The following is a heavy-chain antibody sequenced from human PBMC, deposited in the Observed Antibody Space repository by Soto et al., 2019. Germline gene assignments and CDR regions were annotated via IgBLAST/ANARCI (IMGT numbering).Heavy chain of an antibody. D-gene: IGHD3-10*01. Sequence: GGSLRLSCAASGFTFSSYAMSWVRQAPGKGLEWVSAISGSGGSTYYADSVKGRFTISRDNSKNTLYLQMNSLRAEDTAVYYCASGGIFATDNWFDPWGQGTLVTVSS. CDR3: ASGGIFATDNWFDP. CDR1: GFTFSSYA. CDR2: ISGSGGST. V-gene: IGHV3-23*01. J-gene: IGHJ5*02.